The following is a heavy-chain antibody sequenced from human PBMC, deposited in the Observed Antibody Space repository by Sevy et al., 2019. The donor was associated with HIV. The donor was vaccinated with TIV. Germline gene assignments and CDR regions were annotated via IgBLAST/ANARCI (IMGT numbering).Heavy chain of an antibody. V-gene: IGHV3-15*07. CDR1: GLTLSYAW. CDR3: TARNFDF. CDR2: IKSERDGGTT. J-gene: IGHJ4*02. Sequence: GGSLRLSCAASGLTLSYAWMNWVRQAPGKGREWVGHIKSERDGGTTDLARPVKGRSTISRYDSKNTLYLQMNSLKTGDTALYYCTARNFDFWGRGTLVTVSS.